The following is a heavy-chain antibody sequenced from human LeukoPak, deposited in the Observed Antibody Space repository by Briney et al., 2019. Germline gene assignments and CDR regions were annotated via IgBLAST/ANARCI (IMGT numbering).Heavy chain of an antibody. J-gene: IGHJ4*02. D-gene: IGHD3-22*01. CDR3: ASAYRAYDSPAGGY. Sequence: ASVKVSCKASGYTFTSYGISWVRQAPGQGLEWMGWISAYNGNTNYAQKLQGRVTMTTDTSTRTAYMELRSLRSNDTAVYYCASAYRAYDSPAGGYWGQGTLVTVSS. V-gene: IGHV1-18*01. CDR2: ISAYNGNT. CDR1: GYTFTSYG.